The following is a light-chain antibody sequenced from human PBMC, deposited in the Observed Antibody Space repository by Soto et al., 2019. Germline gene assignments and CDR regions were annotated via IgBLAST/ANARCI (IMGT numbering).Light chain of an antibody. Sequence: DIQMTQSPSTLSASVGDRVTTTCRASQSISRSLAWYQQKPGKAPNLLIYDASSLESGVPSRFSGSGFGTEFTLTVSSLQVEDFATYYCQQTDTIPRTFGQGTKVDIK. V-gene: IGKV1-5*01. CDR3: QQTDTIPRT. CDR2: DAS. CDR1: QSISRS. J-gene: IGKJ1*01.